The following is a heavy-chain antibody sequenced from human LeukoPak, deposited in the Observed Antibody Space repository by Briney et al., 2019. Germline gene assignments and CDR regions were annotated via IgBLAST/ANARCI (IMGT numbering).Heavy chain of an antibody. V-gene: IGHV3-30*18. CDR3: AKDWGSSGWYNYFDP. CDR2: ISYNGNSK. D-gene: IGHD6-19*01. CDR1: GFTISSHG. Sequence: GGSLRLSCAVSGFTISSHGMHWVRQAPGRGLEWVAMISYNGNSKYYGDSVKGRFTISRDNSKDTLYLEMDSLRTEDTAVYYCAKDWGSSGWYNYFDPWGQGTLVTVSS. J-gene: IGHJ5*02.